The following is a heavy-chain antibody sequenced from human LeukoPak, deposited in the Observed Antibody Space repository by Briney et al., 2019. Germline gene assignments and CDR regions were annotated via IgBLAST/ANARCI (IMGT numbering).Heavy chain of an antibody. Sequence: GGSLRLSCAASGFTFSSYWMSWVRQAPGKGLEWVANIKQDGSEEYYMDSVKGRFTISRDNAKNSLYLQMNSLRAEDTAVYYCAKDRSHGCYHYWGQGTLVTVSS. J-gene: IGHJ4*02. CDR2: IKQDGSEE. CDR3: AKDRSHGCYHY. V-gene: IGHV3-7*03. CDR1: GFTFSSYW. D-gene: IGHD2-2*01.